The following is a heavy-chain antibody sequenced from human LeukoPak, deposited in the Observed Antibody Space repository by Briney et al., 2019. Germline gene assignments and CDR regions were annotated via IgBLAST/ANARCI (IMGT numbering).Heavy chain of an antibody. CDR1: GGTFSSYA. CDR2: IIPIFGTA. CDR3: ARDSVSPTSPHAFDI. J-gene: IGHJ3*02. Sequence: GASVKVSCKASGGTFSSYAISWVRQAPGQGLEWMGGIIPIFGTANYAQKFQGRVTITADESTSTAYMELSSLRSEDTAVYYCARDSVSPTSPHAFDIWGQGTMVTVSS. D-gene: IGHD3-10*01. V-gene: IGHV1-69*13.